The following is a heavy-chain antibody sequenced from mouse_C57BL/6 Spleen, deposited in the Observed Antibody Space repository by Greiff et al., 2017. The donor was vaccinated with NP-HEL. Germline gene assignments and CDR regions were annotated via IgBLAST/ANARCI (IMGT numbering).Heavy chain of an antibody. V-gene: IGHV1-81*01. Sequence: VKLMESGAELARPGASVKLSCKASGYTFTSYGISWVKQRTGQGLEWIGEIYPRSGNTYYNEKFKGKATLTADKSSSTAYMELRSLTSEDSAVYFCAIYYDGYLDYWGQGTTLTVSS. J-gene: IGHJ2*01. D-gene: IGHD2-3*01. CDR1: GYTFTSYG. CDR2: IYPRSGNT. CDR3: AIYYDGYLDY.